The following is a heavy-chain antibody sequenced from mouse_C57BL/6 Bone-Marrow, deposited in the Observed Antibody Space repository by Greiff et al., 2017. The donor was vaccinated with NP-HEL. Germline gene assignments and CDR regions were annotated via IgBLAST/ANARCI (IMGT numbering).Heavy chain of an antibody. V-gene: IGHV7-3*01. CDR1: GFTFTDYY. CDR2: IRNKANGYTT. D-gene: IGHD1-1*01. CDR3: ASPYYGSSYVYFDV. Sequence: DVKLVESGGGLVQPGGSLSLSCAASGFTFTDYYMSWVRQPPGKALEWLGFIRNKANGYTTEYSASVKGRFTISRDNSQSILYLQMNALRAEDSATYYGASPYYGSSYVYFDVWGTGTTVTVAS. J-gene: IGHJ1*03.